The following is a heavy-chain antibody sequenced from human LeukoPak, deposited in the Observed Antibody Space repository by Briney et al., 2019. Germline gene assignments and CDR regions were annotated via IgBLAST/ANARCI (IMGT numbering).Heavy chain of an antibody. Sequence: GASVKVSCKASGYTFTGYYMHWVRQAPGQGLEWMGWINPNSGNTGYAQKFQGRVTMTRNTSISTAYMELSSLRSEDTAVYYCARRGWLQYYWGQGTLVTVSS. CDR2: INPNSGNT. CDR1: GYTFTGYY. D-gene: IGHD5-24*01. J-gene: IGHJ4*02. CDR3: ARRGWLQYY. V-gene: IGHV1-8*02.